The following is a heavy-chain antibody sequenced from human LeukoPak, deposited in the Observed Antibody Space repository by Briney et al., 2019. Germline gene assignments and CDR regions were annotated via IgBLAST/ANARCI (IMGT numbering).Heavy chain of an antibody. V-gene: IGHV1-8*01. CDR3: ARLSSHYGDYKVDP. Sequence: ASVKVSCKASRYTFTNYDINWVRQATGQGLEWMGWMNPNSGNTVYAQKFQGRVTMTRNTSISTAYMELRSLRSEDTAVYYCARLSSHYGDYKVDPWGQGTLVTVSS. J-gene: IGHJ5*02. D-gene: IGHD4-17*01. CDR1: RYTFTNYD. CDR2: MNPNSGNT.